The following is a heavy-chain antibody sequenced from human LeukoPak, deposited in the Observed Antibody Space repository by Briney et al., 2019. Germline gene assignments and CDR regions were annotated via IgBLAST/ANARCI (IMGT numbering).Heavy chain of an antibody. J-gene: IGHJ4*02. CDR1: GGSISSGDYY. CDR3: ARCYYGSGPNYFDY. CDR2: IYYSGTT. D-gene: IGHD3-10*01. Sequence: SETLSLTCIVSGGSISSGDYYWSWIRQPPGKGLDWIGYIYYSGTTYYNPSLKSRVTISVDTSRGQFSLKLSSVTAADAAVYYCARCYYGSGPNYFDYWGQGTLVTVSS. V-gene: IGHV4-30-4*08.